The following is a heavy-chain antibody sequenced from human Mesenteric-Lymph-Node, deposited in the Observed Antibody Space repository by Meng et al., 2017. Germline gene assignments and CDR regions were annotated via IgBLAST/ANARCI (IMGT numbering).Heavy chain of an antibody. Sequence: QVRMGQSWSEVKKPGSSVEAHCTASGGTFSSYAISWVRQAPGQGLEWMGGIFPIFGTANYAQKFQGRVTITADKSTRTAYMELTSMPSYDTAVYYCARDDGIAARQGFGVYWGQGTLVTVSS. D-gene: IGHD6-6*01. V-gene: IGHV1-69*06. CDR2: IFPIFGTA. J-gene: IGHJ4*02. CDR1: GGTFSSYA. CDR3: ARDDGIAARQGFGVY.